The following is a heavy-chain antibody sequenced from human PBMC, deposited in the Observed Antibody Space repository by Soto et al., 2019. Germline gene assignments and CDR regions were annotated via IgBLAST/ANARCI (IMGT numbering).Heavy chain of an antibody. V-gene: IGHV4-38-2*01. CDR1: SYSISSGYY. CDR2: IYHSGST. J-gene: IGHJ5*02. Sequence: PSETLSLTCAVSSYSISSGYYWGWIRQPPGKGLEWIGSIYHSGSTYYDPSLKSRVTISVDTSKNQFSLKLSSVTAADTAVYYCARGGYYYGWFDPWGQGTLVTVSS. D-gene: IGHD3-22*01. CDR3: ARGGYYYGWFDP.